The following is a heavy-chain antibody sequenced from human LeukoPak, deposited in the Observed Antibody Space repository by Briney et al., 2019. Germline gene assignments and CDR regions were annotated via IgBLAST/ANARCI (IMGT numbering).Heavy chain of an antibody. CDR2: ISGSGGST. CDR3: AKVRTAGYYSDY. V-gene: IGHV3-23*01. D-gene: IGHD3-22*01. CDR1: GFTFSSYG. J-gene: IGHJ4*02. Sequence: GGSLRLSCAASGFTFSSYGMHWVRQAPGKGLEWVSAISGSGGSTYYADSVKGRFTISRDNSKNTLYLQMNSLRAEDTAVYYCAKVRTAGYYSDYWGQGTLVTVSS.